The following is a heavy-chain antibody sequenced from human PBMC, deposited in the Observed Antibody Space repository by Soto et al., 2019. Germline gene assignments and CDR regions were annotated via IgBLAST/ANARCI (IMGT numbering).Heavy chain of an antibody. CDR2: IYYSGST. V-gene: IGHV4-59*12. D-gene: IGHD6-25*01. CDR3: ARDLGLVAAGRGYYFYYGMDV. Sequence: SETLSLTCTVSGGSISSYYWSWIRQPPGKGLEWIGYIYYSGSTNYNPSLKSRVTISRDNAKNSLFLQMNSLRAEDTAVYYCARDLGLVAAGRGYYFYYGMDVWGQGTTVTVSS. J-gene: IGHJ6*02. CDR1: GGSISSYY.